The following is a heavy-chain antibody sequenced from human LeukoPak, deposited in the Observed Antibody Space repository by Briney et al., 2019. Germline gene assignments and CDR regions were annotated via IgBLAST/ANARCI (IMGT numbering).Heavy chain of an antibody. J-gene: IGHJ4*02. CDR1: GFTFSSYA. CDR3: AKDRHGSGSYQDFDY. Sequence: PGGSLRLSCAASGFTFSSYAMSWVRQAPGKGLEWVSAISGSGGSIYYADSVKGRFTISRDNSKNTLYLQMNSLRAEDTAVYYCAKDRHGSGSYQDFDYWGQGTLVTVSS. V-gene: IGHV3-23*01. D-gene: IGHD3-10*01. CDR2: ISGSGGSI.